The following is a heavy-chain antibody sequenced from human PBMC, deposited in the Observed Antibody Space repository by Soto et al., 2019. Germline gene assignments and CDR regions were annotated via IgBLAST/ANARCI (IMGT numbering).Heavy chain of an antibody. D-gene: IGHD1-26*01. CDR2: IWYDGSNK. J-gene: IGHJ6*02. CDR3: AKAFEDLGPIEYYYYYGMDV. V-gene: IGHV3-33*06. Sequence: GGSLRLSCAASGFTFSSYGMHWVRQAPGKGLEWVAVIWYDGSNKYYADSVKGRFTISRDNSKNTLYLQMNSLRAEDTAVYYCAKAFEDLGPIEYYYYYGMDVWGQGTTVTVSS. CDR1: GFTFSSYG.